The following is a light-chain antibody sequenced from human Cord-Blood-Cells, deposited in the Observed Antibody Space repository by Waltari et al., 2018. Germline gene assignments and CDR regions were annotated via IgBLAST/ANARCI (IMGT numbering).Light chain of an antibody. CDR2: DAS. J-gene: IGKJ3*01. CDR1: QSVSSY. CDR3: QQYGSSPP. V-gene: IGKV3-20*01. Sequence: EIVLTQSPATLSLSPGERATLSCRASQSVSSYLAWYQQKPGQAPRLLIYDASNRATGIPARFSGSGSGTDFTLTISRLEPEDFAVYYCQQYGSSPPFGPGTKVDIK.